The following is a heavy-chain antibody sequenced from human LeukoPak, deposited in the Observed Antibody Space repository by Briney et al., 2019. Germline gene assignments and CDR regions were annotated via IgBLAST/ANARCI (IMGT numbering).Heavy chain of an antibody. CDR3: ARDNTGYYFDY. V-gene: IGHV3-66*01. CDR1: GFTVSSNY. CDR2: IYSGGST. Sequence: GSLRLSCAASGFTVSSNYMSWVRQAPGKGLEWVSVIYSGGSTYYADSVKGRFTISRDNSKNTLYLQMNSLRAEDTAVYYCARDNTGYYFDYWGQGTLVTVSS. J-gene: IGHJ4*02.